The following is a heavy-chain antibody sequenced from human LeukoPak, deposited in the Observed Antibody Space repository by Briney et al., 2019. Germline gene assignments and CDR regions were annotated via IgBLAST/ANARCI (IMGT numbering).Heavy chain of an antibody. J-gene: IGHJ4*02. D-gene: IGHD6-6*01. V-gene: IGHV4-59*01. CDR2: IYYSGST. CDR3: ARARYGSSPFDY. Sequence: SETLSLTCTVSGGSISSSYWSWIRQPPGKGLDWIGYIYYSGSTNHNPSLKSRVTISVDTSKNQFSLKLSSVTAADTAVYYCARARYGSSPFDYWGQGTLVTVSS. CDR1: GGSISSSY.